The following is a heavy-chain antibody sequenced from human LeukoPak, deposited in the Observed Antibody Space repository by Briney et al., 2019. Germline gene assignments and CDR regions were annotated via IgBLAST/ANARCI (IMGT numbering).Heavy chain of an antibody. J-gene: IGHJ4*02. D-gene: IGHD6-19*01. CDR3: AKEPKEQWLGPGDDY. CDR1: GFTFSSYG. CDR2: ISGSGGST. V-gene: IGHV3-23*01. Sequence: GGSLRLSCAASGFTFSSYGMSWVRQAPGKGLEWVPAISGSGGSTYYADSVKGRFTISRDNSKNTLYLQMNSLRAEDTAVYYCAKEPKEQWLGPGDDYWGQGTLVTVSS.